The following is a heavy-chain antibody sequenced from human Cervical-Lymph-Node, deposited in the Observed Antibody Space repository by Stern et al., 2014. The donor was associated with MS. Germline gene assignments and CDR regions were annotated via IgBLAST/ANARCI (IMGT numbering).Heavy chain of an antibody. V-gene: IGHV1-69*01. D-gene: IGHD5-24*01. CDR2: ILPVLTTP. Sequence: QLVQSGAEVRKPGSSVKVSCKVSGGTFNSHAISWVRQAPGQGLEWMGGILPVLTTPNYANEFQGRVTIIADETTTTVYMEMISLRSEDTAVYYCARETRHGYNFDLWGQGTLVTVST. CDR1: GGTFNSHA. J-gene: IGHJ4*02. CDR3: ARETRHGYNFDL.